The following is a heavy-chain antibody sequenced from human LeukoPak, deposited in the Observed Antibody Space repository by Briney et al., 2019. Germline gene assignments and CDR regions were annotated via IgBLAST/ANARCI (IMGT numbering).Heavy chain of an antibody. CDR2: INPNSGGT. V-gene: IGHV1-2*02. J-gene: IGHJ4*02. Sequence: ASVKVSCKASGYTFTGYFIHWVRQAPGQGLEWMGWINPNSGGTNYAQKFQGRVTMTRDTSISTAYMELSRLRSDDTAVYYCASESELLWFGESPLNRLDYWGQGTLVTVSS. CDR3: ASESELLWFGESPLNRLDY. CDR1: GYTFTGYF. D-gene: IGHD3-10*01.